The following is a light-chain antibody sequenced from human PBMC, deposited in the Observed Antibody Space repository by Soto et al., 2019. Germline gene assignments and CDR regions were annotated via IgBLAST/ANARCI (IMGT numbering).Light chain of an antibody. V-gene: IGKV1-5*03. J-gene: IGKJ1*01. Sequence: DIQMTQSPSSLSASEGDRVTITCRASESIGNWLAWYQQKSGKAPNLLIYKASTLKSGVPSRFSGSGSGTEFTLTISSLQPDDFATYYCQQYNSYWRTFGQGTKVDIK. CDR2: KAS. CDR3: QQYNSYWRT. CDR1: ESIGNW.